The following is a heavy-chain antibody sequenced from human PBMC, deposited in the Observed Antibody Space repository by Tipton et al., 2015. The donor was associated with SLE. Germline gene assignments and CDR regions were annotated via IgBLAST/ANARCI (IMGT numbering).Heavy chain of an antibody. V-gene: IGHV3-23*01. CDR3: ARELFDSSTNY. D-gene: IGHD6-13*01. CDR1: GFTFSSYA. CDR2: ISGSGGST. Sequence: SLRLSCAASGFTFSSYAMSWVRQAPGKGLEWVSAISGSGGSTYYADSVKGRFTISRDNAKNSLYLQMNSLRAEDTAVYYCARELFDSSTNYWGQGTLVTVSS. J-gene: IGHJ4*02.